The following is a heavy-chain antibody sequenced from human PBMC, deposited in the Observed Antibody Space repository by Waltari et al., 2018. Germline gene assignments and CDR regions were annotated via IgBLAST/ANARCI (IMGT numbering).Heavy chain of an antibody. CDR3: AKDMGPSRYDSSGYFDY. CDR1: GFTFDDYT. D-gene: IGHD3-22*01. J-gene: IGHJ4*02. V-gene: IGHV3-43*01. Sequence: EVQLVESGGVVVQPGWSLRLSCAASGFTFDDYTMPWVRQAPGKGLEWVSLISWDGGSTYYADSVKCRFTISRDNSKNSLYLQMNSLRTEDTALYYCAKDMGPSRYDSSGYFDYWGQGTLVTVSS. CDR2: ISWDGGST.